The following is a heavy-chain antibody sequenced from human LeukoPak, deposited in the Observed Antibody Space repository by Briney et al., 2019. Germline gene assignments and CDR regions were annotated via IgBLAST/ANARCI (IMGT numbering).Heavy chain of an antibody. V-gene: IGHV4-59*01. Sequence: SETLSLTCTVSGDSISSYYWNWIRQPPGKGLEWIGYIYYSGSTNYNPSLKSRVTISVDTSKNQLSLRLSSVTAADTALYYCARASAGGSYRRPFDSWGQGTLVTVSS. CDR3: ARASAGGSYRRPFDS. CDR2: IYYSGST. CDR1: GDSISSYY. J-gene: IGHJ4*02. D-gene: IGHD1-26*01.